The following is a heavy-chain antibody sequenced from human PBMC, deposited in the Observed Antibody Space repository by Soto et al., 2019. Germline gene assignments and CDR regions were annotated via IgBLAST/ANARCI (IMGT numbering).Heavy chain of an antibody. CDR1: GFTFSSYW. D-gene: IGHD2-2*01. V-gene: IGHV3-74*01. CDR2: INSDGSST. J-gene: IGHJ4*02. CDR3: AREVVPAAHFDY. Sequence: GGSLRLSCAASGFTFSSYWMHWVRQVPGKGLVWVSRINSDGSSTSYADSVKGQFTISRDNAKNTLYLQMNSLRVEDTAVYYCAREVVPAAHFDYWGQGTLVTVSS.